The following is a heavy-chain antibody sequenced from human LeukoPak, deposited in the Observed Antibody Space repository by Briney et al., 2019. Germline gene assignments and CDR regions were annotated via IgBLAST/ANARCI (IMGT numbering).Heavy chain of an antibody. V-gene: IGHV3-23*01. D-gene: IGHD5-24*01. Sequence: PGGSLRLSCAASGFTFSNYAMSWVRQAPGKGLEWVSGISGSGGTTYYADSVKGRFTISRDNSKNTLYLQMNSLRAEDTAVYYCAKDGTLRRRDGYNYAEYFQQWGQGTLVTVSS. CDR2: ISGSGGTT. CDR3: AKDGTLRRRDGYNYAEYFQQ. J-gene: IGHJ1*01. CDR1: GFTFSNYA.